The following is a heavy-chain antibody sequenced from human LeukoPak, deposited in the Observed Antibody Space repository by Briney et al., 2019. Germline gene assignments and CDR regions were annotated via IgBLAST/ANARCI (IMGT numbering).Heavy chain of an antibody. CDR1: GGSISSYY. Sequence: PSETLSLTCTVSGGSISSYYWSWIRQPAGKGLEWIGRIYTSGSTNYNPSLKSRVTMSVDTSKNQFSLKLSSATAADTAVYYCAREGYSSSWYNWFDPWGQGTLVTVSS. CDR3: AREGYSSSWYNWFDP. D-gene: IGHD6-13*01. CDR2: IYTSGST. V-gene: IGHV4-4*07. J-gene: IGHJ5*02.